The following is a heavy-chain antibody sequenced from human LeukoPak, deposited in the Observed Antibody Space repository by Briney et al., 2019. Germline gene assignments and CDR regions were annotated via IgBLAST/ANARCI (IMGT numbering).Heavy chain of an antibody. CDR1: GGTFSSYA. V-gene: IGHV1-69*05. D-gene: IGHD4-17*01. CDR3: ARSTRTVTTVYYMDV. CDR2: IIPIFGTA. J-gene: IGHJ6*03. Sequence: SVKVSCKASGGTFSSYAISWVRQAPGQGLEWMGGIIPIFGTANYAQKFQGRVTITTDESTSTAYMELSSLRSEDTAVYYCARSTRTVTTVYYMDVWGKGTTVTVSS.